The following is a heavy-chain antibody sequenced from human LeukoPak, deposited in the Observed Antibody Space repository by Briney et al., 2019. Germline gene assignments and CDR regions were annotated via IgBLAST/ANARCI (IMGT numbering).Heavy chain of an antibody. CDR1: GGSFSGYY. D-gene: IGHD5-24*01. J-gene: IGHJ5*02. Sequence: SETLSLTCAVYGGSFSGYYRNWIRHPPGKGLERIGDINHSRSTNYSPSLKSRVTISVDTSKNQFSLELSSVTAADTAVYYCARTARRGYIAWLDPWGQGTLVTVSS. V-gene: IGHV4-34*01. CDR2: INHSRST. CDR3: ARTARRGYIAWLDP.